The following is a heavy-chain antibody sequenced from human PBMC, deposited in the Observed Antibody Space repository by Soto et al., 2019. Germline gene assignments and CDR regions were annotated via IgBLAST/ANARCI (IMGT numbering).Heavy chain of an antibody. V-gene: IGHV3-20*04. CDR2: INWNGGST. D-gene: IGHD3-22*01. Sequence: PGGSLRLSCAASGFTFDDYGMSWVRQAPGKGLEWVSGINWNGGSTGYADSVKGRFTISRDNAKNSLYLQMNSLRAEDTALYYCASNYYDSSGPGHWGQGTLVTVSS. CDR1: GFTFDDYG. CDR3: ASNYYDSSGPGH. J-gene: IGHJ4*02.